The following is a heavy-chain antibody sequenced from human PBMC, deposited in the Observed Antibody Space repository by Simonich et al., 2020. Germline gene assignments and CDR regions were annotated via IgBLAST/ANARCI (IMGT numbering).Heavy chain of an antibody. CDR1: GFTFSSYD. Sequence: EVQLVESGGGLVQPGGSLRLSCAASGFTFSSYDIHWVRQAKGKGLGWVPVIGTAGDTYYPGSVKCRFTISRENAKNSLYLQMNSLRAGDTAVYYCARGGYSGSYNWFDPWGQGTLVTVSS. CDR2: IGTAGDT. V-gene: IGHV3-13*01. D-gene: IGHD1-26*01. J-gene: IGHJ5*02. CDR3: ARGGYSGSYNWFDP.